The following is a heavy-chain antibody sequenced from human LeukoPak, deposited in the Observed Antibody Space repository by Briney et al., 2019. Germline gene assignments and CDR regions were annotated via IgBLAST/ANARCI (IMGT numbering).Heavy chain of an antibody. CDR1: GFTFSSYW. CDR3: AKVRPGYYYMDV. V-gene: IGHV3-74*01. Sequence: GGSLRLSCAASGFTFSSYWMHWVRQAPGKGLVWVSRINSGGSGTSYADSVKGRFTISRDNAKNTLYLQMNSLRVEDTAVYYCAKVRPGYYYMDVWGKGTTVTVSS. J-gene: IGHJ6*03. CDR2: INSGGSGT. D-gene: IGHD4-17*01.